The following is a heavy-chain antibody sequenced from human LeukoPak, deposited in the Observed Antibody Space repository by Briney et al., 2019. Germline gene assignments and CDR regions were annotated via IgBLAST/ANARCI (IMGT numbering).Heavy chain of an antibody. CDR3: ASSTRGELPHYYGMDV. Sequence: SETLSLTCTVSGGSISSYYWSWIRQPPGKGLEWIGYIYHSGSTYYNPSLKSRVTISVDRSKNQFSLKLSSVTAADTAVYYCASSTRGELPHYYGMDVWGQGTTVTVSS. CDR2: IYHSGST. D-gene: IGHD1-26*01. CDR1: GGSISSYY. J-gene: IGHJ6*02. V-gene: IGHV4-59*12.